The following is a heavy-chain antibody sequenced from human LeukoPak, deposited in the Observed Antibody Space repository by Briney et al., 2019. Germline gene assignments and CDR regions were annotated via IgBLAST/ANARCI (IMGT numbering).Heavy chain of an antibody. J-gene: IGHJ4*02. CDR3: ARDRRLDY. CDR2: IYYSGST. CDR1: GGSISSSSYY. Sequence: SETLSLTCTVSGGSISSSSYYWGWIRQPPGKGLEWIGSIYYSGSTYYNPSLKSRVTISVDTSKNQFSLKLSSVTAADTAVYYCARDRRLDYWGQGTLVTVSS. V-gene: IGHV4-39*07.